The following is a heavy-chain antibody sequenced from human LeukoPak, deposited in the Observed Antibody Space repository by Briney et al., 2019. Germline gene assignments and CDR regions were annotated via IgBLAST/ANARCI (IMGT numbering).Heavy chain of an antibody. V-gene: IGHV3-73*01. J-gene: IGHJ6*01. CDR2: IRSKANNYAT. Sequence: PGGSLRLSCAASGFTFSSYAMSWVRQAPGKGLEWVGRIRSKANNYATEYDASVKGRFTISRDDSKNTAYLQMNSLRTEDTAVYYCTRHTMDVWGQGTTVTVSS. CDR1: GFTFSSYA. CDR3: TRHTMDV.